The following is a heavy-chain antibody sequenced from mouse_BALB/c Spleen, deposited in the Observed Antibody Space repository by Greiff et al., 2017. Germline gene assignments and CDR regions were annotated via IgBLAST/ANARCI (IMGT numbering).Heavy chain of an antibody. CDR2: IYPSDSYT. J-gene: IGHJ2*01. V-gene: IGHV1-69*02. D-gene: IGHD1-1*01. Sequence: QVQLQQSGAELVRPGASVKLSCKASGYTFTSYWINWVKQRPGQGLEWIGNIYPSDSYTNYNQKFKDKATLTVDKSSSTAYMQLSSPTSEDSAVYYCTRLLRYYFDYWGQGTTLTVSS. CDR3: TRLLRYYFDY. CDR1: GYTFTSYW.